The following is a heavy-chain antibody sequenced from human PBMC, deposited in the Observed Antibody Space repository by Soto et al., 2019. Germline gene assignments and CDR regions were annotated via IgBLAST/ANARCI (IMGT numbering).Heavy chain of an antibody. CDR3: AREGVGAHSNDAFDI. Sequence: PSETLSLTCAVYGGSFSGYYWSWIRQPPGKGLEWIGEINHSGSTNYNPSLKSRVTISVDTSKNQFSLKLSSVTAADTAVYYCAREGVGAHSNDAFDIWGQGTMVTVSS. CDR1: GGSFSGYY. V-gene: IGHV4-34*01. CDR2: INHSGST. J-gene: IGHJ3*02. D-gene: IGHD1-26*01.